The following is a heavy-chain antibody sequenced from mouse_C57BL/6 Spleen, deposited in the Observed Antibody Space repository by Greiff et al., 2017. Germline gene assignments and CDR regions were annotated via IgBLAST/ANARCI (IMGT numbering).Heavy chain of an antibody. CDR1: GYTFTSYW. CDR3: ARSPYYYGSSYEAMDY. V-gene: IGHV1-64*01. CDR2: IHPNSGST. D-gene: IGHD1-1*01. J-gene: IGHJ4*01. Sequence: QVQLQQPGAELVKPGASVKLSCKASGYTFTSYWMHWVKQRPGQGLEWIGMIHPNSGSTNYNEKFKSKATLTVDKSSSTAYMQLSSLTSEDSAVYYCARSPYYYGSSYEAMDYWGQGTSVTVSS.